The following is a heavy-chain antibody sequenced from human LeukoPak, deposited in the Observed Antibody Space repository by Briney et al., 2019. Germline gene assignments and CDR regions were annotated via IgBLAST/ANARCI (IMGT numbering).Heavy chain of an antibody. V-gene: IGHV4-59*08. CDR2: IYYSGST. CDR1: GGSISSYY. D-gene: IGHD6-19*01. CDR3: ARHERESSGWKYFDY. J-gene: IGHJ4*02. Sequence: SETLSLTCTVSGGSISSYYWSWIWRPPGKGLEWIGYIYYSGSTNYNPSLKSRVTISVDTSKNQFSLKLSSATAADTAVYFCARHERESSGWKYFDYWGQGTLVTVSS.